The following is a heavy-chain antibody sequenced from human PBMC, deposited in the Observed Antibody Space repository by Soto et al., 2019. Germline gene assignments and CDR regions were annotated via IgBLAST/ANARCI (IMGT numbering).Heavy chain of an antibody. D-gene: IGHD3-22*01. J-gene: IGHJ4*02. CDR1: GFTFSSYS. CDR3: ARGGDSSGSWPRY. CDR2: VSSSSSYI. Sequence: EVQLVQSGGDLVKPGGSLRLSCAASGFTFSSYSMNWVRQAPGKGLEWVSSVSSSSSYIYYADSLKGRFTISRDNAKNSLYLQMNSLRVEDTAVYYCARGGDSSGSWPRYWGQGTLVTVSS. V-gene: IGHV3-21*01.